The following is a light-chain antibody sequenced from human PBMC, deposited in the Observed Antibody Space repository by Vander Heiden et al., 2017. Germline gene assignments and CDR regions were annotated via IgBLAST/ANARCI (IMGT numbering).Light chain of an antibody. J-gene: IGLJ2*01. CDR1: SSNIGSNI. Sequence: QSVLTQPPSASGTPGQTVIISCSGSSSNIGSNIVNWYQQVPGTAPNLVIYTDDRRPSVVPDRISGSKSGTSASLAITGLQSEDEADYYCAAWDDSLNGVVFGGGTKLTVL. CDR2: TDD. CDR3: AAWDDSLNGVV. V-gene: IGLV1-44*01.